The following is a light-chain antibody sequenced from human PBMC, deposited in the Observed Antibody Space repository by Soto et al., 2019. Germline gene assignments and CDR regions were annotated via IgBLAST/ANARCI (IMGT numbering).Light chain of an antibody. J-gene: IGLJ2*01. Sequence: QSALTQPASVSGSPGQSITISCTGTSSDVGGYNYVSWYQQHPGKAPKLMIYEVSNRPAGVSNRFSGSKSGNTATLTISGIPAEDEADYYCSSYTSSSTPFVVFGGGTKLTVL. CDR2: EVS. V-gene: IGLV2-14*01. CDR3: SSYTSSSTPFVV. CDR1: SSDVGGYNY.